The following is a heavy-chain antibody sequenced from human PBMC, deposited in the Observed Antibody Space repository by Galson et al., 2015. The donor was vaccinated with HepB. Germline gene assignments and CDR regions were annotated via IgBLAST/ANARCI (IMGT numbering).Heavy chain of an antibody. V-gene: IGHV4-39*01. D-gene: IGHD3-3*01. CDR2: IYYSGNT. CDR3: ARLGLLGFFDSLPTWFDP. Sequence: ETLSLTCTVSGVSISNNNFYWGWIRQPPGKGLECIGNIYYSGNTYYNPSLKSRVTMSVGTSKNQFSLRLTSVTAADTAVYYCARLGLLGFFDSLPTWFDPWGQGTLVTVSS. J-gene: IGHJ5*02. CDR1: GVSISNNNFY.